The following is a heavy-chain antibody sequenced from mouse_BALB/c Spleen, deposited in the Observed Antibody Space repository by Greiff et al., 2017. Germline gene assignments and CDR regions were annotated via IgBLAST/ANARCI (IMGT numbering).Heavy chain of an antibody. CDR1: GYNFTSYW. J-gene: IGHJ4*01. Sequence: QVQLQQPGAELVKPGTSVKLSCKASGYNFTSYWLNWVKLRPGQGLEWIGDIYPGSGSTNYIEKFKSKATLTVDTSSSTAYMQLSSLASEDSALYYCAREATVYYAMDYWGQGTSVTVSS. CDR3: AREATVYYAMDY. CDR2: IYPGSGST. V-gene: IGHV1-55*01. D-gene: IGHD3-2*02.